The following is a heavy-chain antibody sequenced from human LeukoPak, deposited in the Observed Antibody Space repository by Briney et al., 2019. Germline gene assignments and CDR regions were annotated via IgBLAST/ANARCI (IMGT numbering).Heavy chain of an antibody. CDR3: ASSSLVRGVIIDFDY. V-gene: IGHV3-66*01. J-gene: IGHJ4*02. CDR2: IYSGGST. D-gene: IGHD3-10*01. CDR1: GFTVSSNH. Sequence: GGSLRLSCAASGFTVSSNHMSWVRQAPGKGLEWVSVIYSGGSTYYADSVKGRFTISRDNSKNTLYLQMNSLRAEDTAVYYCASSSLVRGVIIDFDYWGQGTLVTVSS.